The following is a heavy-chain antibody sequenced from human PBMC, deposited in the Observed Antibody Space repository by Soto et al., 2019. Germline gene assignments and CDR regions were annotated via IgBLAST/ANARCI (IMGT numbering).Heavy chain of an antibody. CDR1: GYSFTSYW. V-gene: IGHV5-10-1*01. D-gene: IGHD2-2*01. CDR2: IDPSDSYT. Sequence: GESLKISCKGSGYSFTSYWISWVRQMPGKGLEWMGRIDPSDSYTNYSPSFQGHVTISADKSISTAYLQWSSLKASDTAMYYCARLSDIVVVPAATANYGMDVWGQGTTVTVSS. CDR3: ARLSDIVVVPAATANYGMDV. J-gene: IGHJ6*02.